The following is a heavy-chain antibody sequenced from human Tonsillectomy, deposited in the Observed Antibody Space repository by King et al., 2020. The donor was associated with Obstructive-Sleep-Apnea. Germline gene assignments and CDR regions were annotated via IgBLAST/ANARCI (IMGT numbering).Heavy chain of an antibody. V-gene: IGHV3-15*01. D-gene: IGHD3-16*01. J-gene: IGHJ4*02. CDR2: IKSQGGGGTA. Sequence: VQLVESGGGLVKPGGSLRVSCVVSGIKFSDAWMSWVRQAPGKGLEWVGRIKSQGGGGTADYAAPVQGRFTISRDDSKDTLYLQMNSLRTEDTAVYYCTWMTTFTTIDFWGQGTLVTVSS. CDR3: TWMTTFTTIDF. CDR1: GIKFSDAW.